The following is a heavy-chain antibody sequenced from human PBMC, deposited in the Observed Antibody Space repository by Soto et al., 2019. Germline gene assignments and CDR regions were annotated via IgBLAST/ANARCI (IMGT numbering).Heavy chain of an antibody. CDR3: AHLNTRGLATLPVFAFDI. CDR2: VYWNDAK. Sequence: SGPTLVNPTQTLTLTCTFSGFSLSTSQVGVGWIRQPPGKALEWLAHVYWNDAKYYSLSLKTRLTITKDTSKNQVVLTMTNMDPVDTATYFCAHLNTRGLATLPVFAFDIWGQGTVVTVSS. CDR1: GFSLSTSQVG. J-gene: IGHJ3*02. V-gene: IGHV2-5*01. D-gene: IGHD3-9*01.